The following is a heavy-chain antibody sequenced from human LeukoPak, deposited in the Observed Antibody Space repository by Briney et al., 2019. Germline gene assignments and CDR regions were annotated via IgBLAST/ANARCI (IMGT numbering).Heavy chain of an antibody. D-gene: IGHD3-22*01. CDR3: ARAHYHDSSGYYFPVDY. J-gene: IGHJ4*02. CDR2: ISYDGSNK. V-gene: IGHV3-30*03. Sequence: PGGSLRLSCAASGFTFSSYGMHWVRQAPGKGLEWVAVISYDGSNKYYADSVKGRFTISRDNSKNALYLQMNSLRAEDTAVYYCARAHYHDSSGYYFPVDYWGQGTLVTVSS. CDR1: GFTFSSYG.